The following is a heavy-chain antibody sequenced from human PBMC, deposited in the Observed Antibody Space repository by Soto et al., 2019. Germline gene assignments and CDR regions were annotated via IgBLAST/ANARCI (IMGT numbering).Heavy chain of an antibody. Sequence: EVQLVESGGGLVPPGGSLRLSCVASGFTFSSNWMHWVRQVPGKGLVWVSRINTDGSATDYADSVKGRFTTSRDNAKNMLYLQMNSLRLEDTAVYHCARDGEGYWGQGALVTVSS. CDR1: GFTFSSNW. D-gene: IGHD2-21*01. J-gene: IGHJ4*02. CDR3: ARDGEGY. V-gene: IGHV3-74*01. CDR2: INTDGSAT.